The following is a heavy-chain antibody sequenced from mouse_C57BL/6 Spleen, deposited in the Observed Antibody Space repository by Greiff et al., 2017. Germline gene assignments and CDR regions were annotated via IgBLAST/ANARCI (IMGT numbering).Heavy chain of an antibody. Sequence: QVQLQQPGAELVRPGSSVKLSCKASGYTFTSYWMHWVKQRPIQGLEWIGNIDPSDSETHYNQKFKDKATLTVDKSSSTAYMQLSSLTSEDSAVYYCARSRYYYGSTLYAMDYWGQGTSVTVSS. J-gene: IGHJ4*01. CDR1: GYTFTSYW. CDR3: ARSRYYYGSTLYAMDY. CDR2: IDPSDSET. D-gene: IGHD1-1*01. V-gene: IGHV1-52*01.